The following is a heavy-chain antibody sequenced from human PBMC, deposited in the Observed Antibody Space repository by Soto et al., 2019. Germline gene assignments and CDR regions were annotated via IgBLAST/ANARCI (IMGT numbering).Heavy chain of an antibody. CDR3: ARGLRDIVVVVAAFDY. J-gene: IGHJ4*02. CDR1: GGSFSGYY. CDR2: INHSGST. Sequence: LSLTCAVYGGSFSGYYWSWIRQPPGKGLEWIGEINHSGSTNYNPSLKSRVTISVDTSKNQFSLKLSSVTAADTAVYYCARGLRDIVVVVAAFDYWGQGTLVTVSS. V-gene: IGHV4-34*01. D-gene: IGHD2-15*01.